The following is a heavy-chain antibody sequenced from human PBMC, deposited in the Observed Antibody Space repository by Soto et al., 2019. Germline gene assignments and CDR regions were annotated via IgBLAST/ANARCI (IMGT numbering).Heavy chain of an antibody. J-gene: IGHJ3*02. Sequence: QVQLQESGPGLVKPSGTLSLTCAVSSGSISSSNWWCWVRQPPGEGLEWIGEINHRGSANYNSSRKSRLTLSVHKSKNQFSRKLSSVTAADTAVYYCAGPGSGWYWWAIDICVQGTMVTVSS. CDR1: SGSISSSNW. V-gene: IGHV4-4*02. CDR3: AGPGSGWYWWAIDI. CDR2: INHRGSA. D-gene: IGHD6-19*01.